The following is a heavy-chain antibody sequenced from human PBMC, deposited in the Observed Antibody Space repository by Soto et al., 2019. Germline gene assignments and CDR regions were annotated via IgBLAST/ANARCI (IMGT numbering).Heavy chain of an antibody. V-gene: IGHV1-18*01. CDR2: ISAYNGNT. CDR1: GYTFTSYG. CDR3: ARDCSGGSCYHPGRFDP. J-gene: IGHJ5*02. Sequence: GASVKVSCKASGYTFTSYGISWVRQAPGQGLEWMGWISAYNGNTNYAQKLQGRVTMTTDTSTSTAYMELRSLRSDDTAVYYCARDCSGGSCYHPGRFDPWGQGTLVTVSS. D-gene: IGHD2-15*01.